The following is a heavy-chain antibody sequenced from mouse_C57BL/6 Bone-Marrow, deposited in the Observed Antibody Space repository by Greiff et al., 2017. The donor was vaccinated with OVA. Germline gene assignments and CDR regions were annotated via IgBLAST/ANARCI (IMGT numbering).Heavy chain of an antibody. V-gene: IGHV14-3*01. CDR3: ARVNFGSSFYAIDY. J-gene: IGHJ4*01. Sequence: VQLQQSVAELVRPGASVKLSCTASGFNIKNTYMHWVKQRPEQGLEWIGRIDPANDNTKYAPKFQGKATMTADTSSHTAYLQLSSLSSEDTAVYCCARVNFGSSFYAIDYWGQGTSVTVSS. CDR1: GFNIKNTY. CDR2: IDPANDNT. D-gene: IGHD1-1*01.